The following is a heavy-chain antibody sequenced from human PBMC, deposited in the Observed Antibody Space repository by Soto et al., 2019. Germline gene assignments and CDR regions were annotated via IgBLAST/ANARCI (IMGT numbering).Heavy chain of an antibody. CDR1: GYTFTSYD. V-gene: IGHV1-8*01. Sequence: GASVKVSCKASGYTFTSYDINWVRQATGQGLEYLGWMNPNSGDTAYVQEFQGRVTMTWDTSITTAYMELRSLRSEDTAVYFCARGVKYGAYSRWFDPWGQGTLVTVSS. CDR3: ARGVKYGAYSRWFDP. D-gene: IGHD4-17*01. J-gene: IGHJ5*02. CDR2: MNPNSGDT.